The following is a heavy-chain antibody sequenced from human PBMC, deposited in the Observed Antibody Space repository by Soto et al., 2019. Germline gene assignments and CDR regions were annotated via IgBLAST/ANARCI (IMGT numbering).Heavy chain of an antibody. CDR1: GFNFDDYA. V-gene: IGHV3-9*01. CDR3: AKDLAWRRVVVTPSSFDS. Sequence: VQLEASGGGLVQPDRSLRLSCAASGFNFDDYAIHWVRQVPGKGLEWVSGITWNSGRTAYADSVKGRFIISRDNVKTFLYLQMNSLRDEDTAVYYCAKDLAWRRVVVTPSSFDSWGEGTLVTVSS. J-gene: IGHJ4*02. D-gene: IGHD2-21*02. CDR2: ITWNSGRT.